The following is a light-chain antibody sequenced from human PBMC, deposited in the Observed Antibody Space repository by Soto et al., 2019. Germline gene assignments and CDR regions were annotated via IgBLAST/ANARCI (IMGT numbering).Light chain of an antibody. CDR2: EVS. CDR3: SSYTSGSTLVV. Sequence: QSALTQPAYVSGSHGQSITISCTGTSSDVGGYNYVSWYQQHPGKAPKLMIYEVSNRPSEVSNRFSGSKSGNTASLTISGLQAEDEGNYYCSSYTSGSTLVVFGGGTKVTDL. V-gene: IGLV2-14*01. J-gene: IGLJ2*01. CDR1: SSDVGGYNY.